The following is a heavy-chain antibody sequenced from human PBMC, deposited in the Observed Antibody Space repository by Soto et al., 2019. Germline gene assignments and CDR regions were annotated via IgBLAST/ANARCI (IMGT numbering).Heavy chain of an antibody. J-gene: IGHJ6*02. CDR1: GGPISSYY. CDR2: ISSGGGT. V-gene: IGHV4-59*01. Sequence: PSETLSLTCHVSGGPISSYYWRWIRQPPGKGLEGSGDISSGGGTNYNPSLRSRVTISVDTSKNQLSLKLSSVTAADTAVYYCARDNWNGNYSYGMDVWGQG. D-gene: IGHD1-20*01. CDR3: ARDNWNGNYSYGMDV.